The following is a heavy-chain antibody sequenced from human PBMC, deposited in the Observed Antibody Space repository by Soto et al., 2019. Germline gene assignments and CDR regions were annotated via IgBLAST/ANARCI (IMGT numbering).Heavy chain of an antibody. J-gene: IGHJ3*02. CDR3: ASKQPVLGDGFDI. CDR1: GFTLSDHY. Sequence: GGSLRLSCAASGFTLSDHYMSWIRQAPGKGLEWVSYISSSGSTIYYADSVKGRFTISRDNAKNSLYLQMNSLRAEDTAVYYCASKQPVLGDGFDIWGQGTMVTVSS. D-gene: IGHD6-13*01. CDR2: ISSSGSTI. V-gene: IGHV3-11*01.